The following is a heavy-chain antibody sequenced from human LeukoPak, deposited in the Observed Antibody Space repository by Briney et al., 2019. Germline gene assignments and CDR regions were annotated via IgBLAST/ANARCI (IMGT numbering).Heavy chain of an antibody. V-gene: IGHV1-2*02. CDR3: ARGSLMYYYDSSGYSDIDY. D-gene: IGHD3-22*01. Sequence: ASVKVSCKAPGYTFTGYYMHWVRQAPGQGLEWMGWINPNSGGTNYAQKFQGRVTMTRDTSISTAYMELSRLRSDDTAVYYCARGSLMYYYDSSGYSDIDYWGQGTLVTVSS. CDR1: GYTFTGYY. J-gene: IGHJ4*02. CDR2: INPNSGGT.